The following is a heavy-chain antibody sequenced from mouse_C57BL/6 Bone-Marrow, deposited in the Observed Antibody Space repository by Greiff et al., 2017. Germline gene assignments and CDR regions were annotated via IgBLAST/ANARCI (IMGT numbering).Heavy chain of an antibody. CDR3: ARNGGPRRRTWFAY. CDR2: IWSGGST. J-gene: IGHJ3*01. Sequence: QVQLQQSGPGLVQPSQSLSITCTVSGFSLTSYGVHWVRQSPGKGLEWLGVIWSGGSTDYNAAFISRLSISKDNSKSQVFFKMNSLQADDTAIYYCARNGGPRRRTWFAYWGQGTLVTVSA. V-gene: IGHV2-2*01. CDR1: GFSLTSYG. D-gene: IGHD1-2*01.